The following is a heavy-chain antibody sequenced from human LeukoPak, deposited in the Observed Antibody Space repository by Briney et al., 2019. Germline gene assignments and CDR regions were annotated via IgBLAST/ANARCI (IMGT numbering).Heavy chain of an antibody. CDR3: ARDRCSSTSCYVTY. Sequence: GGSLRPSCAASGFTFSSYSMNWVRQAPGKGLEWVSSISSSSSYIYYADSVKGRFTISRDNAKNSLYLQMNSLRAEDTAVYYCARDRCSSTSCYVTYWGPGTLVTVSS. D-gene: IGHD2-2*01. J-gene: IGHJ4*02. CDR2: ISSSSSYI. V-gene: IGHV3-21*01. CDR1: GFTFSSYS.